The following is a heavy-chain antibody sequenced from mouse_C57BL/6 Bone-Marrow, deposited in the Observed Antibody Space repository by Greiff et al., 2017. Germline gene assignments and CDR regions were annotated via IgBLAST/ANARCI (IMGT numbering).Heavy chain of an antibody. CDR2: IDPENGDT. CDR1: GFNIKDDY. D-gene: IGHD2-2*01. J-gene: IGHJ2*01. Sequence: VQLQQSGAELVRPGASVQLSCTASGFNIKDDYMHWVKQRPEQGLEWIGWIDPENGDTEYASKFQGKATITADTSSNTAYLQLSSLTSEDTAVYYCTTVGLRLFDYWGQGTTLTVSS. CDR3: TTVGLRLFDY. V-gene: IGHV14-4*01.